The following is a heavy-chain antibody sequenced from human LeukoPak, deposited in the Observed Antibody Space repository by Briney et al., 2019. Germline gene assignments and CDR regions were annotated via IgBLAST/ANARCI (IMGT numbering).Heavy chain of an antibody. CDR2: ITHHGST. D-gene: IGHD3-10*02. CDR1: GGSFSNYY. V-gene: IGHV4-34*01. J-gene: IGHJ4*02. CDR3: APIFGDYSDFDS. Sequence: PSETLSLTCAVYGGSFSNYYLSWVRQPPGKGLEWIGEITHHGSTNYNPSLESRVTISVDTSKNQFSLKLSSVAAADTAVYYCAPIFGDYSDFDSWGQGTLVTVS.